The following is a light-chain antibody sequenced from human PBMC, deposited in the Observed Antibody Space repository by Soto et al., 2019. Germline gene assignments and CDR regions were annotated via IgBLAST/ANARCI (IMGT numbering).Light chain of an antibody. CDR2: GAS. CDR1: QSVRTN. V-gene: IGKV3-15*01. J-gene: IGKJ4*01. CDR3: QQYDTWPPLT. Sequence: EIVMTQSPATLSVSPGERVTLSCRASQSVRTNLAWYQQKPGQAPSLLIYGASSRATGIPARFSGSGSATEFTPTISSLQSEDFAVYYCQQYDTWPPLTFGGGTQVEI.